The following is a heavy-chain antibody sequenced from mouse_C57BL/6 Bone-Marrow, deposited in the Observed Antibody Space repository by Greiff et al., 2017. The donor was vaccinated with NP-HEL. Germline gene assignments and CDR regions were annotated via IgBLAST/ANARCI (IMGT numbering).Heavy chain of an antibody. D-gene: IGHD2-4*01. Sequence: QVQLQQPGAELVRPGTSVKLSCKASGYTFTSYWMHWVKQRPGQGLEWIGVIDPSDSYTNYNQKFKGKATLTVSTSSSTAYMQLSSLTSEDSAVYYCARGYYDYDADYWGQGTTLTVSS. CDR2: IDPSDSYT. CDR1: GYTFTSYW. J-gene: IGHJ2*01. V-gene: IGHV1-59*01. CDR3: ARGYYDYDADY.